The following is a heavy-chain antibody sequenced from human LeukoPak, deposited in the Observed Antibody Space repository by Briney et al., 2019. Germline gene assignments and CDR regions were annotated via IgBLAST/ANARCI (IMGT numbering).Heavy chain of an antibody. Sequence: GRSLRLSCAASGFTFSSYWMHWVRQAPGKWLVWVSRVSIDGSSTSYADSVTGRFSISRDNAKNTLYLQMNSLIDEDTAVYYCARDQNYYGSGSYAPYYYYGMDVWGKGTTVTVSS. V-gene: IGHV3-74*01. CDR3: ARDQNYYGSGSYAPYYYYGMDV. D-gene: IGHD3-10*01. CDR1: GFTFSSYW. J-gene: IGHJ6*04. CDR2: VSIDGSST.